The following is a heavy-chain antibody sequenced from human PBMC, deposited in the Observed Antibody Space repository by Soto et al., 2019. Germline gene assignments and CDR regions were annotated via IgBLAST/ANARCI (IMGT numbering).Heavy chain of an antibody. CDR3: AILAGGNSSNAMHV. J-gene: IGHJ6*02. D-gene: IGHD1-7*01. V-gene: IGHV5-51*01. Sequence: GESLKISCEGSGYSFTNYWIGWVRQMPGKGLEWMGMIYPGDSNARYSPSFQGQVTISVDKSISTAYLQWSSLKASDTAMYYCAILAGGNSSNAMHVWGQGISLTGS. CDR1: GYSFTNYW. CDR2: IYPGDSNA.